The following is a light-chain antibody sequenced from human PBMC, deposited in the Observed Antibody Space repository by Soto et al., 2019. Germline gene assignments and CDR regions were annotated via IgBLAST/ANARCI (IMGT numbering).Light chain of an antibody. J-gene: IGLJ1*01. Sequence: QSVLTQPPSASGAFGQSVTISFTGTNSDVGGYNYVSWYQQHPGKAPKLMIYEVSERPSGVPDRFSGSKSGNTASLTVSGLQADDEADYYCSSYSGTNYHYVFGTGTKVTVL. CDR1: NSDVGGYNY. CDR2: EVS. CDR3: SSYSGTNYHYV. V-gene: IGLV2-8*01.